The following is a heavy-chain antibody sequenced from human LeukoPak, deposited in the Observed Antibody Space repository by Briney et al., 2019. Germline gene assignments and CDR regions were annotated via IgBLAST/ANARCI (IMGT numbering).Heavy chain of an antibody. J-gene: IGHJ4*02. D-gene: IGHD2-2*02. V-gene: IGHV3-30-3*01. Sequence: GGSLRLSCAAYGFTFSNYAVHWVRQAPGKGLEWVAVISNDGSNKYYADSVKGRFTISRDDSENTLYLQMNSLRDEDTAVYYCARAEAYHYGYWGQGTKVTVSS. CDR1: GFTFSNYA. CDR3: ARAEAYHYGY. CDR2: ISNDGSNK.